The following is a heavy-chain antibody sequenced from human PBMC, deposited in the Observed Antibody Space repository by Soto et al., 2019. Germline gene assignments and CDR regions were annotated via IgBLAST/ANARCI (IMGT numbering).Heavy chain of an antibody. V-gene: IGHV4-59*01. CDR3: ARESIRMVVAATRDYWYFDL. D-gene: IGHD2-15*01. J-gene: IGHJ2*01. CDR1: GGSISSYY. CDR2: IYYSGST. Sequence: QVQLQESGPGLVKPSETLSLTCTVSGGSISSYYWSWIRQPPGKGLEWIGYIYYSGSTNYNPSLKSRVTISVDTSKNQFSLKLSSVTAADTAVYYCARESIRMVVAATRDYWYFDLWGRGTLVTVSS.